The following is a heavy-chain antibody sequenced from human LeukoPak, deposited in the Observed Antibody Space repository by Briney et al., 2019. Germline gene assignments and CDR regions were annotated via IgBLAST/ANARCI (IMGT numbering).Heavy chain of an antibody. CDR1: GYTFTGYY. Sequence: ASVKVSCKASGYTFTGYYMHWVRQAPGQGPEWMGWINPNSGGTNYAQKFQGRVTMTRDTSISTAYMELSRLRSDDTAVYYCARVYYYDSSGSPWDYWGQGTLVTVSS. CDR3: ARVYYYDSSGSPWDY. J-gene: IGHJ4*02. D-gene: IGHD3-22*01. V-gene: IGHV1-2*02. CDR2: INPNSGGT.